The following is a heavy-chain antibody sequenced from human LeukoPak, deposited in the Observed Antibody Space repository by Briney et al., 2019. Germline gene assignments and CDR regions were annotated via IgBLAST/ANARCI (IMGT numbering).Heavy chain of an antibody. V-gene: IGHV4-4*09. CDR2: IYFSATT. J-gene: IGHJ4*02. D-gene: IGHD4-17*01. Sequence: SETLSLTCTVSGDSISSYYWSWIRQPPGKGLEYVGYIYFSATTKYNPSLDGRVTISVDTSRNQFSLNLRSVTAADTAVYYCAVTEEYGNYVYWGQGTPIIVSS. CDR1: GDSISSYY. CDR3: AVTEEYGNYVY.